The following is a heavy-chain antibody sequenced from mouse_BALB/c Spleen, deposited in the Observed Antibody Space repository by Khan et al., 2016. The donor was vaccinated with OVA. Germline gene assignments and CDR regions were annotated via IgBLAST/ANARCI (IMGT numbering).Heavy chain of an antibody. J-gene: IGHJ2*01. Sequence: EVQLQESGPELVKPGASVKISCKASGYSFTGYFMNWVMQSHGKSLEWIGRINPHIGETFYNQKFKGQATLTVYESSSTADMECRSLASEDSTVYYCARIYRSDFDYWGQGTTVTVSS. V-gene: IGHV1-20*02. D-gene: IGHD1-1*01. CDR3: ARIYRSDFDY. CDR1: GYSFTGYF. CDR2: INPHIGET.